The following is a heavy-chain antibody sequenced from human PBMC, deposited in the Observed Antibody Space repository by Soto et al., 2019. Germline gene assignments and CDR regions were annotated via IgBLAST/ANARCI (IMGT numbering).Heavy chain of an antibody. CDR2: IYYSGST. Sequence: PSETLSLTCTVSGGSISSYYWSWIRQPPGKGLEWIGYIYYSGSTNYNPSLKSRVTISVDTSKNQFSLKLSSVTAADTAVYYCASHGTYYYYYGMDVWGQGTTVTVSS. CDR1: GGSISSYY. V-gene: IGHV4-59*01. J-gene: IGHJ6*02. CDR3: ASHGTYYYYYGMDV.